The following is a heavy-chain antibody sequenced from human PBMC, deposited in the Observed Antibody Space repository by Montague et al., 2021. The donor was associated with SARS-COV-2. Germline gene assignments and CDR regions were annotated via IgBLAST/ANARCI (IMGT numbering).Heavy chain of an antibody. CDR2: TYYRSKWYN. V-gene: IGHV6-1*01. D-gene: IGHD6-13*01. J-gene: IGHJ4*02. Sequence: CAISGDSVSSNSAAWNWIRQAPSRGLEWLGRTYYRSKWYNDYAVSVKSRITINPDTSKNQFSLQLNSATPEDTAVYYCARGGSWLYYFDYWGQGTLVTVSS. CDR1: GDSVSSNSAA. CDR3: ARGGSWLYYFDY.